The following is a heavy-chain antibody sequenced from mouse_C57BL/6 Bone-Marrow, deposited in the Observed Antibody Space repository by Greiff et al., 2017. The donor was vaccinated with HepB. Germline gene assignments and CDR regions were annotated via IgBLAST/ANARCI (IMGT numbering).Heavy chain of an antibody. V-gene: IGHV14-1*01. J-gene: IGHJ3*01. CDR1: GFNIKDYY. CDR3: TTSGYFITPFAY. Sequence: EVQVVESGAELVRRGASVKLSCTASGFNIKDYYMHWVKQRPEQGLEWIGRIDPEDGDTEYAPKFQGKATMTADTSSNTAYLQLSSLTSEDTAVYYCTTSGYFITPFAYWGQGTLVTVSA. CDR2: IDPEDGDT. D-gene: IGHD1-1*01.